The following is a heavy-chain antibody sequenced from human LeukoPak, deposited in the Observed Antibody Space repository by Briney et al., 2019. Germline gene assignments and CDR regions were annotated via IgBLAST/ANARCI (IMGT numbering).Heavy chain of an antibody. D-gene: IGHD6-19*01. J-gene: IGHJ4*02. CDR1: GLTFSTYW. CDR3: ASGKQWLAFDS. CDR2: IYSGSNT. Sequence: GESLRLSCAASGLTFSTYWMTWVRQAPGKGLEWVSVIYSGSNTNYADSVKGRFTISRDNSKNTLYLQMTSLRAEDTAVYYCASGKQWLAFDSWGQGTLVTVSS. V-gene: IGHV3-66*01.